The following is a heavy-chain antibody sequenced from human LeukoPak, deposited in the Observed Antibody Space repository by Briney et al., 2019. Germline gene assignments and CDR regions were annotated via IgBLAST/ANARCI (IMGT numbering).Heavy chain of an antibody. CDR2: IIPILGIA. CDR3: ARVRQLPIVGATSNWFDP. D-gene: IGHD1-26*01. Sequence: ASVKVSCKTSGYTFTDNYMHWVRQAPGQGLEWMGRIIPILGIANYAQKFQGRVTITADKSTSTAYMELSSLRSEDTAVYYCARVRQLPIVGATSNWFDPWGQGTLVTVSS. CDR1: GYTFTDNY. J-gene: IGHJ5*02. V-gene: IGHV1-69*04.